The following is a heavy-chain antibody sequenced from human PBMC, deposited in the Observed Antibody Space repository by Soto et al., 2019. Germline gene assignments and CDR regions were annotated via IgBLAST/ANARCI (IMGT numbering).Heavy chain of an antibody. V-gene: IGHV4-61*01. Sequence: PSETLSLTCTVSGGSVSSGSYYWSWIRQPPGKGLEWIGYIYYSGSTNYNPSLKSRVTISVDTSKNQFSLNLSSVTAADTAVYYCATNSGGVRSYFDYWGQGTPVTVSS. CDR3: ATNSGGVRSYFDY. J-gene: IGHJ4*02. CDR1: GGSVSSGSYY. D-gene: IGHD1-26*01. CDR2: IYYSGST.